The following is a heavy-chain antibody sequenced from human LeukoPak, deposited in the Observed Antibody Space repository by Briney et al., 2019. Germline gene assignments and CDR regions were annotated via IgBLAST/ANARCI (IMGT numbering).Heavy chain of an antibody. CDR1: GGSISSSSFY. CDR2: IYYSGAT. Sequence: SETLSLTCTVSGGSISSSSFYWGWVRQPPGQGLECIASIYYSGATYYNPSLRSRVTISVDMSKNQFSLKLNSATAADTAVYYCARGGYCSGGSCYHRWFDPWGQGTLVTVSS. D-gene: IGHD2-15*01. V-gene: IGHV4-39*01. CDR3: ARGGYCSGGSCYHRWFDP. J-gene: IGHJ5*02.